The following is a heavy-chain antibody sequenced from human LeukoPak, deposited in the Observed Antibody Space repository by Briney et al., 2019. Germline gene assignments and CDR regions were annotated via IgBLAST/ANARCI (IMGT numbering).Heavy chain of an antibody. Sequence: GGSLRLSCAASGFTVSGNYMSWVRQAPGKGLEWVSVIYSGGTTLYADSVKGRFTISRDNSKNTLCLQMNSLRAEDAAVYYCARVGYGSGNYSWGQGTLVTVSS. D-gene: IGHD3-10*01. CDR2: IYSGGTT. CDR1: GFTVSGNY. V-gene: IGHV3-53*01. CDR3: ARVGYGSGNYS. J-gene: IGHJ4*02.